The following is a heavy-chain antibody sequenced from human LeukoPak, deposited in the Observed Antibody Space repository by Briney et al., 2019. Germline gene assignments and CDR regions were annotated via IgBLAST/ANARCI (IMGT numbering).Heavy chain of an antibody. CDR2: ISYDGSRK. Sequence: GGSLRLSCRASRFSFSDYDMHWVRQAPGKGLEWVAVISYDGSRKHYGDSVKGRFTISRDNSESTLFLQMNSLRTDDTSVYFCARDETVVVPAAAPDYWGQGTLVTVSS. V-gene: IGHV3-30*03. CDR1: RFSFSDYD. D-gene: IGHD2-2*01. J-gene: IGHJ4*02. CDR3: ARDETVVVPAAAPDY.